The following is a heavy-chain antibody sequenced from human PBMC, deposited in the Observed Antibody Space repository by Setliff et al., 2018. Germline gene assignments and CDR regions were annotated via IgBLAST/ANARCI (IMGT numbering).Heavy chain of an antibody. Sequence: PSVKVSCKASGDTFSTYSLSWVRQAPGQGLEWMGGIIPLLETAKYAQKFQGRVTITWVTSISTAYMELSSLRSEDTAVYYCVRVTSGRLDFDYWGQGTPVTVSS. V-gene: IGHV1-69*06. CDR3: VRVTSGRLDFDY. J-gene: IGHJ4*02. CDR2: IIPLLETA. D-gene: IGHD6-19*01. CDR1: GDTFSTYS.